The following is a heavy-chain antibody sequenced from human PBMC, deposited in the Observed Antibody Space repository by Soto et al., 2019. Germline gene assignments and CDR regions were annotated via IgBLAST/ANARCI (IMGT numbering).Heavy chain of an antibody. D-gene: IGHD3-3*01. V-gene: IGHV3-21*01. J-gene: IGHJ5*02. CDR3: ARAALRPYDFWSISFDP. CDR1: VFTFSSYS. CDR2: ISSSSSYI. Sequence: GPLRLSCAASVFTFSSYSMNWVRQAPGKGLEWVSSISSSSSYIYYADSVKGRFTISRDNAKNSLYLQMNSLRAEDTAVYYCARAALRPYDFWSISFDPWGQGTLVTVSS.